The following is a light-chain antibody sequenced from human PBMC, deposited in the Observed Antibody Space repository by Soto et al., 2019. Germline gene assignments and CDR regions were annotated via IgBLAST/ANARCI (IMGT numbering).Light chain of an antibody. CDR2: GAF. J-gene: IGKJ2*01. Sequence: DIQMTQSPSSLSASVGDRVTITCRASHTFSSFLNWYQQKRGKPPTLLIYGAFNLRSGVPSRFAGSGGGAEFRLTISSLQPGDFATYYFQQTYSPPFTFGQGTGLELK. CDR3: QQTYSPPFT. V-gene: IGKV1-39*01. CDR1: HTFSSF.